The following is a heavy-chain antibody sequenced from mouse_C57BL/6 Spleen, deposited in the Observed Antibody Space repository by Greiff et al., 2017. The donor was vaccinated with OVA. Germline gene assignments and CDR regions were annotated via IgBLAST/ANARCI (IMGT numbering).Heavy chain of an antibody. Sequence: QVQLQQPGAELVKPGASVKLSCKASGYTFTSYWMQWVKQRPGQGLEWIGEIDPSDSYTNYNQKFKGKATLTVDTSSSTAYMQLSSLTSEDSAVYYCARGEQLRSWFADWGQGTLVTVSA. CDR2: IDPSDSYT. V-gene: IGHV1-50*01. D-gene: IGHD3-2*02. CDR1: GYTFTSYW. J-gene: IGHJ3*01. CDR3: ARGEQLRSWFAD.